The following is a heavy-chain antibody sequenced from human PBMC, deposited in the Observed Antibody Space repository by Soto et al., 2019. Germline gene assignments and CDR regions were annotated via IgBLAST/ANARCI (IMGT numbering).Heavy chain of an antibody. Sequence: TLSLTCAVYGGSFSGYYWSWIRQPPGKGLEWIGEINHSGSTNYNPSLKSRVTISVDTSKNQFSLKLSSVTAADTAVYYCVIAAAWGAFDYWGQGTLVTVSS. V-gene: IGHV4-34*01. J-gene: IGHJ4*02. D-gene: IGHD6-13*01. CDR3: VIAAAWGAFDY. CDR2: INHSGST. CDR1: GGSFSGYY.